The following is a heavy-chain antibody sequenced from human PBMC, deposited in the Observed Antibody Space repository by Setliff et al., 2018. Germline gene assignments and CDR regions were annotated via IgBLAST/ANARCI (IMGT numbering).Heavy chain of an antibody. J-gene: IGHJ4*02. V-gene: IGHV3-64*02. D-gene: IGHD3-3*01. Sequence: GSLRLSCVASGFTFSSYAMHWVRQAPGRGLEYVSAINSNGGTTYYADSVKGRFTVSRDNSKNTLYLQMGSLRAEDMAVYYCATWTGYSIDYWGQGTLVTVSS. CDR2: INSNGGTT. CDR1: GFTFSSYA. CDR3: ATWTGYSIDY.